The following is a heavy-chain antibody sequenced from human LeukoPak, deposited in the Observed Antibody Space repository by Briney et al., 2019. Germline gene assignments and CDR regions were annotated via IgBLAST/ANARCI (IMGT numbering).Heavy chain of an antibody. Sequence: GGSLRLSCAASGFTFSSYAMSWVRQAPGKGLEWVSAISGSGGSTYYADSVKGRFTISRDNSKNTLYLQMNSLRAEDTAVYSCAKDGLYYYDSSGYSDYWGQGTLVTVSS. V-gene: IGHV3-23*01. CDR3: AKDGLYYYDSSGYSDY. D-gene: IGHD3-22*01. CDR2: ISGSGGST. J-gene: IGHJ4*02. CDR1: GFTFSSYA.